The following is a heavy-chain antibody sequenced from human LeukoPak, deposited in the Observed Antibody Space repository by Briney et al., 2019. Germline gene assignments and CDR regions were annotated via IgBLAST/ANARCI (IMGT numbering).Heavy chain of an antibody. V-gene: IGHV1-8*03. D-gene: IGHD3-9*01. J-gene: IGHJ6*02. CDR3: ARDRDLGYYDILTGYYRAYGMDV. Sequence: ASVKVSCKASGYTFTSYDINWVRQATGQGLEWMGWMNPNSGNTGYAQKFQGRVTITRNTSISTAYMELSSLRSDDTAVYYCARDRDLGYYDILTGYYRAYGMDVWGQGTTVTVSS. CDR1: GYTFTSYD. CDR2: MNPNSGNT.